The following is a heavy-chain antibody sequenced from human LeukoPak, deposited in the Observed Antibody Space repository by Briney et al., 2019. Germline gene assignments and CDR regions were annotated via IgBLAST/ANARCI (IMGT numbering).Heavy chain of an antibody. J-gene: IGHJ4*02. CDR2: IYPGDSDT. V-gene: IGHV5-51*01. CDR1: GYSFTIYW. CDR3: ARLEPDDYGRLFDY. D-gene: IGHD4-17*01. Sequence: GESLKISCKGSGYSFTIYWIGWVRQVPGKGLEWRGIIYPGDSDTRYSPCFQCQVTTSADKSISTAYLQWTSLKASDTAMYYCARLEPDDYGRLFDYWGQGTLVTVSS.